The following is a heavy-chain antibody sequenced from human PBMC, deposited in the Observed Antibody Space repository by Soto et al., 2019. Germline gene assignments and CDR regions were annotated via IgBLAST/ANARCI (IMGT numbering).Heavy chain of an antibody. D-gene: IGHD2-2*01. CDR1: GGTFSSYA. V-gene: IGHV1-69*13. CDR3: ASPLGGYQLLAFDY. J-gene: IGHJ4*02. Sequence: SVKVSCKASGGTFSSYAISWVRQAPGQGLEWMGGIIPIFGTANYAQKFQGRVTITADESTSTAYMELSSLRSEDTAVYYCASPLGGYQLLAFDYWGQGTLVTVS. CDR2: IIPIFGTA.